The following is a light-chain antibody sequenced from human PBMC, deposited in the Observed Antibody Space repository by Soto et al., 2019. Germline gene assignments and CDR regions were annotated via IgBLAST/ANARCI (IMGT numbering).Light chain of an antibody. Sequence: DIVMTQSPDSLAVSLGERATINCKSSQSVLYNSNNKNYLAWYQQKPGQPPKLLIYWASTRESGVPDRFSGSGSGTDFTLTISSLQAADVAVYYCQQYFITPFTFGPGTKVHLK. CDR1: QSVLYNSNNKNY. CDR2: WAS. J-gene: IGKJ3*01. V-gene: IGKV4-1*01. CDR3: QQYFITPFT.